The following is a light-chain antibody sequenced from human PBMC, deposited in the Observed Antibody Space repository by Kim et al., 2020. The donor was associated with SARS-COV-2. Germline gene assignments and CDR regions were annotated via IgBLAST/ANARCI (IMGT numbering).Light chain of an antibody. V-gene: IGLV1-51*01. CDR2: DIN. J-gene: IGLJ3*02. Sequence: QSVLTQPPSVSAAPGQKVTISCSGSRSNIGSNPVSWYQQFPGTAPKLITYDINKRPSGIPDRFSSSKSGTSATLGITGLRTGDEADYYCATWDSSLGVGVFGGGTQLTVL. CDR3: ATWDSSLGVGV. CDR1: RSNIGSNP.